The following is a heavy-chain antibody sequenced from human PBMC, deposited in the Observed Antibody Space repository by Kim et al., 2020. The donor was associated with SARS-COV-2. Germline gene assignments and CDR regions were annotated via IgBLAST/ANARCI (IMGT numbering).Heavy chain of an antibody. V-gene: IGHV4-31*02. CDR3: AREGYTVTAYFDY. Sequence: YNPALKSRVTRSVDTSKNQFSLKLSSVTAADTAVYYCAREGYTVTAYFDYWGQGTLVTVSS. D-gene: IGHD4-17*01. J-gene: IGHJ4*02.